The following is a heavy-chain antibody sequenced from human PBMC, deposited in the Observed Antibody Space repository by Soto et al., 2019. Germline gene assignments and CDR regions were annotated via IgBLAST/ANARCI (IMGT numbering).Heavy chain of an antibody. CDR1: GGTFSSYA. D-gene: IGHD3-22*01. V-gene: IGHV1-69*01. CDR3: ARPSLFDSSGYYTPGHYGMDV. CDR2: IIPILGTA. Sequence: QVQLVQSGAGVKKPGFSVKVSCTPSGGTFSSYAISWVRQTPGQGIECMGGIIPILGTATYAQKFQGRVTITADESTRTADMELRSLRSEDTAVYYCARPSLFDSSGYYTPGHYGMDVWGQGTTVTVSS. J-gene: IGHJ6*02.